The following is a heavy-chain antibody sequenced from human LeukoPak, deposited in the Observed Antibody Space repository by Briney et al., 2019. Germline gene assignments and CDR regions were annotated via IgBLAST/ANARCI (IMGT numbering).Heavy chain of an antibody. V-gene: IGHV3-43*02. J-gene: IGHJ4*02. D-gene: IGHD5-12*01. CDR1: GFTFDDYA. CDR3: AKDRGYASPSGFDY. Sequence: GGSLRLSCAASGFTFDDYAMHWVRQAPGKGLEWVSLISGYGGSTYYADSVKGRFTISRDNSKNSLYLQMNSLRTEDTALYYCAKDRGYASPSGFDYWGQGTLVTVSS. CDR2: ISGYGGST.